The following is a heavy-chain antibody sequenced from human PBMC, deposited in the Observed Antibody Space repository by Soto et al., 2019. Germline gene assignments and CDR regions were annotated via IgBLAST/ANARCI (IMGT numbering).Heavy chain of an antibody. CDR1: GGTFSSYA. CDR3: AVVAATVGYFDY. J-gene: IGHJ4*03. Sequence: SVKVSCKASGGTFSSYAISWVRQAPGQGLEWMGGIIPIFGTANYAQKFQGRVTITADKSTSTAYMELSSLRSEDTAVYYCAVVAATVGYFDYWGQGTQVTVSS. CDR2: IIPIFGTA. V-gene: IGHV1-69*06. D-gene: IGHD2-15*01.